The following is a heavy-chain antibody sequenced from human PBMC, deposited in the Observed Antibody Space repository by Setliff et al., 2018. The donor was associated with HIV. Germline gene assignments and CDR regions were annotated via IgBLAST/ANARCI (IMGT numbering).Heavy chain of an antibody. Sequence: PGESLKISCQASGYTFTNYWIGWVRQMPGEGLEWMGIIYPGDSDITYSPSFEGQVTISADTSRYTAYLQWSALKASDTAMYYCARHTIDISLLVVQDPGPFDVWGRGTMVTVSS. D-gene: IGHD3-10*01. CDR3: ARHTIDISLLVVQDPGPFDV. CDR2: IYPGDSDI. J-gene: IGHJ3*01. CDR1: GYTFTNYW. V-gene: IGHV5-51*01.